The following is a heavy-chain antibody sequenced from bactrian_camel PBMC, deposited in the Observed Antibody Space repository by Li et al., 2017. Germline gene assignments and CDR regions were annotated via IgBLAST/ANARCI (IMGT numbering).Heavy chain of an antibody. J-gene: IGHJ4*01. Sequence: VQLVESGGGSVPPGGSLRLSCVASGFTYSSYCMGWFRQAPGKEREPVVTIDTDGTTNYADSVKGRFTISKDNSKNTLFLQMNVLRPEDTAMYYCAARKVARGSHFSLGRAPALRRDEYNFWGQGTQVTVS. CDR3: AARKVARGSHFSLGRAPALRRDEYNF. V-gene: IGHV3S67*01. CDR2: IDTDGTT. D-gene: IGHD2*01. CDR1: GFTYSSYC.